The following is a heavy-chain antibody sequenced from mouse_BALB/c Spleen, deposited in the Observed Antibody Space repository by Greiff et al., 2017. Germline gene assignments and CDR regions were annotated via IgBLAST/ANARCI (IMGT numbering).Heavy chain of an antibody. CDR2: IWGDGST. D-gene: IGHD2-1*01. Sequence: QVQLKESGPGLVAPSRSLPITCTVSGFSFTGYGVNWVRQPPGKGLEWLGMIWGDGSTDYNSALKSRLSISKDNSKSQVFLKMNSLQTDDTARYYCARDGNYRAMDYWGQGTSVTVSS. CDR3: ARDGNYRAMDY. V-gene: IGHV2-6-7*01. J-gene: IGHJ4*01. CDR1: GFSFTGYG.